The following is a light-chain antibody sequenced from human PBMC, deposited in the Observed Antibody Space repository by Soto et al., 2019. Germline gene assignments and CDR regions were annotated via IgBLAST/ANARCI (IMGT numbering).Light chain of an antibody. CDR3: SSYTSSRTPYV. CDR2: GVS. J-gene: IGLJ1*01. V-gene: IGLV2-14*03. Sequence: QSALTQPASVSGSPGQSITISCTGTNSDVGGDTYVSWYQQHPGKAPKLMIYGVSNRPSGVSNRFSGSKSGNTASLAISGLQADDEVDYYCSSYTSSRTPYVFGTGTKVTVL. CDR1: NSDVGGDTY.